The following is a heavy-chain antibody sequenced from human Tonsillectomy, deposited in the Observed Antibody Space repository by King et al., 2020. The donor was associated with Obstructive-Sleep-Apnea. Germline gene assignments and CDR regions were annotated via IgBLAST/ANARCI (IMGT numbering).Heavy chain of an antibody. CDR1: EFTFSSYS. CDR3: AGRSGAATAFDY. D-gene: IGHD2-15*01. J-gene: IGHJ4*02. Sequence: VQLVESGGGLVQPGGSLRLSCAASEFTFSSYSMNWVRQAPGKGLEWSSYINSSSCSIYHADSVKGRFTISRDNAKNSLYLQMNSLRAEDTAVYYCAGRSGAATAFDYWGQGTLVTVSS. V-gene: IGHV3-48*04. CDR2: INSSSCSI.